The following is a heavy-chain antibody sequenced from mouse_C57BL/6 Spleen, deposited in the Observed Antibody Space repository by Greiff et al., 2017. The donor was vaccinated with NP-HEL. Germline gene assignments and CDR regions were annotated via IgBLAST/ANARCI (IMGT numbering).Heavy chain of an antibody. J-gene: IGHJ2*01. CDR2: IYPSDSET. D-gene: IGHD1-1*01. CDR1: GYTFTSYW. Sequence: VQLQQPGAELVRPGSSVKLSCKASGYTFTSYWMDWVKQRPGQGLEWIGNIYPSDSETHYNQKFKDKATLTVDKSSSTAYMQLSSLTSEDSAVYYCAYYYGSSGYYFDYWGQGTTLTVSS. CDR3: AYYYGSSGYYFDY. V-gene: IGHV1-61*01.